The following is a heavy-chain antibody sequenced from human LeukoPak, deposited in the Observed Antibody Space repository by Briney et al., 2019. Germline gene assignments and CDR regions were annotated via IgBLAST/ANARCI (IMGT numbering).Heavy chain of an antibody. V-gene: IGHV4-39*01. CDR2: TFYTERT. D-gene: IGHD3/OR15-3a*01. J-gene: IGHJ3*01. CDR3: GRRRHNFDFYDV. CDR1: GGSIITNFSW. Sequence: SETLSLTCTVSGGSIITNFSWWDWVRLPPGKGLEWIGPTFYTERTFYSPSPKSRVTLSVDKSKTPLCVDVSATTAAHTAIHYGGRRRHNFDFYDVWGQGTRVTVSS.